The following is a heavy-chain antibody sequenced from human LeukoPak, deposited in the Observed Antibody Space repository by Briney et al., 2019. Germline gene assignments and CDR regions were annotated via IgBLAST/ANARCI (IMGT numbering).Heavy chain of an antibody. CDR3: ARDLAAAGLYYYYGMDV. CDR2: IDYSGGAA. J-gene: IGHJ6*02. V-gene: IGHV3-23*01. CDR1: GFTFSSYA. D-gene: IGHD6-13*01. Sequence: GGSLRLSCSASGFTFSSYAMGWVRQAPGKGLEWVSSIDYSGGAAYSADSVKGRFTISRDNSKNTLYLQMNSLRAEDTAVYYCARDLAAAGLYYYYGMDVWGQGTTVTVSS.